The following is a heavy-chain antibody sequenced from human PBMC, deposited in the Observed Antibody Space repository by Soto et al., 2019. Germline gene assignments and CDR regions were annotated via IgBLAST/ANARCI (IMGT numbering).Heavy chain of an antibody. D-gene: IGHD3-3*01. CDR1: GFTFSSYA. CDR3: AKDRGGGEPSYDFWSGYYNSPVQDDAFDI. Sequence: GGSLRLSCAASGFTFSSYAMSWVRQAPGKGLEWVSAISGSGGSTYYADSVKGRFTISRDNSKNTLYLQMNSLRAEDTAVYYCAKDRGGGEPSYDFWSGYYNSPVQDDAFDIWGQGTMVTVSS. V-gene: IGHV3-23*01. J-gene: IGHJ3*02. CDR2: ISGSGGST.